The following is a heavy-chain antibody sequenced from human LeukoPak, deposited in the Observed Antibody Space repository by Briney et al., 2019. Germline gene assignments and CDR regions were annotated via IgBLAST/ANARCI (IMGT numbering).Heavy chain of an antibody. V-gene: IGHV3-30*18. CDR1: GFTFSSYG. Sequence: QPGRSLRLSCAASGFTFSSYGMHWVRQAPGKGLEWVAVISYDGSNKYYADSVKGRFTISRDNSKNTLYLQMNSLRAEDTAVYYCAKGLQIVVVPAAMPGFSPYGMDVWGQGTTVTVSS. J-gene: IGHJ6*02. D-gene: IGHD2-2*01. CDR2: ISYDGSNK. CDR3: AKGLQIVVVPAAMPGFSPYGMDV.